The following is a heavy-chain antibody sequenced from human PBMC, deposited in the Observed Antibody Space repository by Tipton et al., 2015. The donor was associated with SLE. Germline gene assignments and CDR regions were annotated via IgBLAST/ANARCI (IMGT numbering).Heavy chain of an antibody. CDR1: GFTFSSYW. J-gene: IGHJ4*02. Sequence: SLRLSCTASGFTFSSYWMHWVRQAPGKGLVWVSRINSDGSSTSYADSAKGRFTISRDNAKNTLYLQMNSLRAEDTAVYYCARDLSGSRGALFGYWGQGTLVTVSS. CDR2: INSDGSST. CDR3: ARDLSGSRGALFGY. V-gene: IGHV3-74*01. D-gene: IGHD1-26*01.